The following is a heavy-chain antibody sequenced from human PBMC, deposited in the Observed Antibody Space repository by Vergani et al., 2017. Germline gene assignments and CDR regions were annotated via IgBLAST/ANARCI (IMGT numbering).Heavy chain of an antibody. CDR1: GGTFSSYA. V-gene: IGHV1-69*01. D-gene: IGHD4-17*01. CDR3: ARDSDYGDYLRVYYGMDV. CDR2: IIPIFGPA. J-gene: IGHJ6*02. Sequence: QVQLVQSGAEVKKPGSSVKVSCKASGGTFSSYAISWVRQAPGQGLEWMGWIIPIFGPANYAQKFQGRVTITADASTSTAYMELSSLRSEDTAVYYCARDSDYGDYLRVYYGMDVWGQGTTVTVSS.